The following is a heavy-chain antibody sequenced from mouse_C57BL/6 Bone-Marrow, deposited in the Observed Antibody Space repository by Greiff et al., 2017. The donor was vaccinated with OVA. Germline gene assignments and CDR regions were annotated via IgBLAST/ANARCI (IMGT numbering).Heavy chain of an antibody. CDR3: ARGYYGSSHWYFDV. J-gene: IGHJ1*03. Sequence: QVQLQQSGAELVMPGASVKLSCKASGYTFTSYWMHWVTQRPGQGLEWIGEIDPSDSYTNYNQKFKGKSTLTVDKSSSTAYMQLSSLTSEDSAVYYCARGYYGSSHWYFDVWGTGTTVTVSS. CDR2: IDPSDSYT. CDR1: GYTFTSYW. D-gene: IGHD1-1*01. V-gene: IGHV1-69*01.